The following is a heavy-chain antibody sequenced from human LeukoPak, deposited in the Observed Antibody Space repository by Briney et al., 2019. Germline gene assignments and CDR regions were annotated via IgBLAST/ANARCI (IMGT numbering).Heavy chain of an antibody. CDR1: GFTFRSHA. CDR3: AKDRVEGVPGDY. Sequence: GGSLRLSCVGSGFTFRSHAMSWVRQAPEKGLEFVSGNENGGTTYYADSVKGRFSISRDNSKNTLYLQMNSLRAEDTAVYYCAKDRVEGVPGDYWGQGTLVTVSS. D-gene: IGHD1-1*01. J-gene: IGHJ4*02. V-gene: IGHV3-23*01. CDR2: NENGGTT.